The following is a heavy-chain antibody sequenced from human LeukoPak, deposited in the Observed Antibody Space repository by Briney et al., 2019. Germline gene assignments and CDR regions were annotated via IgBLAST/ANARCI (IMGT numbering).Heavy chain of an antibody. CDR2: IRYDGSNK. J-gene: IGHJ4*02. D-gene: IGHD6-6*01. V-gene: IGHV3-30*02. CDR3: ARGKYSSSSILDY. Sequence: PGGSLRLSCAASGFTFSSYGMHWVRQAPGKGLEWVAFIRYDGSNKYYADSVKGRFTISRDNSKNTLYLQMNSLRAEDTAVYYCARGKYSSSSILDYWGQGTLVTVSS. CDR1: GFTFSSYG.